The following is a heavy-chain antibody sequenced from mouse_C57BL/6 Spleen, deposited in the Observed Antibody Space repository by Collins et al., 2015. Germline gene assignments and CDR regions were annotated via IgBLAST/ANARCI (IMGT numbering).Heavy chain of an antibody. CDR2: INPYNGGT. CDR1: GYTFTEYT. D-gene: IGHD2-1*01. V-gene: IGHV1-18*01. CDR3: ARKDDNYGGFAY. Sequence: EVQLQQSGPELVKPGASVKISRKTSGYTFTEYTTHWVKQSHGKSLEWIGGINPYNGGTTYNQKFKGKASLTVEKSSSTAHMELRSLTSEDSAVYFCARKDDNYGGFAYWGQGTLVAVSA. J-gene: IGHJ3*01.